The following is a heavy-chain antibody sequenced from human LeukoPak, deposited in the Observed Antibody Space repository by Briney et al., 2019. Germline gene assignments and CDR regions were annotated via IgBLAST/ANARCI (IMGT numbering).Heavy chain of an antibody. CDR2: ISCSYGST. V-gene: IGHV3-23*01. CDR3: AKDSQYCSGGSCYQGLDY. J-gene: IGHJ4*02. CDR1: VCTFSSYA. Sequence: PGGALRLSCAASVCTFSSYAMSGLRQAPGKGLEGVSAISCSYGSTYYADSVKGRFTISRDNSKNTLYLQMNSLRAEDTAVYYCAKDSQYCSGGSCYQGLDYWGQGTMVTVSS. D-gene: IGHD2-15*01.